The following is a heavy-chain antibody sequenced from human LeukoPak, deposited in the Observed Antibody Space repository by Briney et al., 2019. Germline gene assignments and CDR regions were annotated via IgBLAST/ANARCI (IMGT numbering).Heavy chain of an antibody. J-gene: IGHJ4*02. V-gene: IGHV3-23*01. CDR1: GFTFSSYG. CDR3: AKRSLGGGGFDY. Sequence: GGSLRLSCAASGFTFSSYGMSWVRQAPGKGLEWVSAISGSGGTTYYADSVKGRFTISRDNSKNTLYLQMNSLRAEDTAVYYCAKRSLGGGGFDYWGQGTLVTVSS. CDR2: ISGSGGTT. D-gene: IGHD3-16*01.